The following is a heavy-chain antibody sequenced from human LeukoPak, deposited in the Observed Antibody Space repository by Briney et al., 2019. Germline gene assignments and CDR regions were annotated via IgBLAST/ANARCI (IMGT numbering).Heavy chain of an antibody. Sequence: SETLSLTCTVSGGSITSYYWSWIRQPPGKGLEWIGYIHYSGSTNFNTTLKSRVTISVDTSKNQFSLKVSSVTAADTAVYYCARDGSSSGGLDYWGQGTLVTVSS. D-gene: IGHD6-6*01. CDR2: IHYSGST. CDR3: ARDGSSSGGLDY. V-gene: IGHV4-59*01. J-gene: IGHJ4*02. CDR1: GGSITSYY.